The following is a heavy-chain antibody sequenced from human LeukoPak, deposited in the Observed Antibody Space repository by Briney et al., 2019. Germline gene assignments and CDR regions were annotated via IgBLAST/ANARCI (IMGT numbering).Heavy chain of an antibody. D-gene: IGHD1-26*01. J-gene: IGHJ4*02. V-gene: IGHV4-39*01. Sequence: SETLSLTCTVSGGSISSSTHYWNWIRQPPGKGPEWIGSIYYSGTAYYSPSLKSRVTISVDTSTNQFSLRLTSVTAADTAFYYCARETGGSSIDYWGQGTLVTVSS. CDR1: GGSISSSTHY. CDR3: ARETGGSSIDY. CDR2: IYYSGTA.